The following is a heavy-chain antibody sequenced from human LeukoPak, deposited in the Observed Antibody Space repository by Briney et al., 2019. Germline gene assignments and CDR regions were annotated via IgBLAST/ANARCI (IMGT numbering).Heavy chain of an antibody. CDR1: GFIFSNYA. V-gene: IGHV3-64D*09. J-gene: IGHJ4*02. CDR2: ISSNEIST. CDR3: VKGGQYSSSSHFDY. D-gene: IGHD6-6*01. Sequence: GGSLRLSCSASGFIFSNYAMHWVRQAPGKGLEYVSAISSNEISTFYADSVKGRFTISRDNSKDTMFLQMSSLRAEDTAVYYCVKGGQYSSSSHFDYWGQGTLVTVSS.